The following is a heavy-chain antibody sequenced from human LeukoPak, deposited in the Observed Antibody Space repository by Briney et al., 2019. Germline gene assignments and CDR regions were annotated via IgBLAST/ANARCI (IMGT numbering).Heavy chain of an antibody. Sequence: PGGSLRLSCAASGFTFSRSAMNWVRQAPGKGLEWVSSFSASGGTTYYADSVKGRFTISRDNSKNTLSVQMNSLRAEDTAVYDCAKANYSGSYYFGSWGQGTLVTVSS. D-gene: IGHD1-26*01. J-gene: IGHJ4*02. V-gene: IGHV3-23*01. CDR2: FSASGGTT. CDR3: AKANYSGSYYFGS. CDR1: GFTFSRSA.